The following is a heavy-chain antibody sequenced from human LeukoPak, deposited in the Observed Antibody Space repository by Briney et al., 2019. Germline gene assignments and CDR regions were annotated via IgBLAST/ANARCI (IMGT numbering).Heavy chain of an antibody. CDR3: ASPGYSSGWYLY. Sequence: SETLSLTCAVYGGSFSGYYWSWIRQPPGKGLEWIGEINHSGSTNYNPSLKSRVTISVDTSKNQLSLKLSSVTAADTAVYYCASPGYSSGWYLYWGQGTLVTVSS. J-gene: IGHJ4*02. D-gene: IGHD6-19*01. CDR2: INHSGST. CDR1: GGSFSGYY. V-gene: IGHV4-34*01.